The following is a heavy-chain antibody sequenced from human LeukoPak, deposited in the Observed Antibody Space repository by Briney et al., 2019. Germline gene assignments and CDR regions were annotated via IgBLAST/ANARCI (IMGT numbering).Heavy chain of an antibody. CDR2: INHSGST. CDR3: ARGQEEWEAPRRAVNFDS. J-gene: IGHJ4*02. V-gene: IGHV4-34*01. D-gene: IGHD1-26*01. Sequence: PSETLSLTCAVYGASFSNYYWTWIRQPPGKGLEWIGEINHSGSTSYNPSLKSRVYMSIDTSKSQFSLKLISVTAADTAMYYCARGQEEWEAPRRAVNFDSWGRGTLVTVSS. CDR1: GASFSNYY.